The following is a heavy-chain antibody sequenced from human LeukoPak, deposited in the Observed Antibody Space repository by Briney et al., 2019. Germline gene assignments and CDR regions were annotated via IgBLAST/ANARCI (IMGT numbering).Heavy chain of an antibody. D-gene: IGHD5-18*01. CDR1: GGSISSSSYY. CDR3: ASTSRGYSYGLFDY. J-gene: IGHJ4*02. CDR2: IYYSGTT. Sequence: SETLSLTCTVSGGSISSSSYYWGWSRQPPGEGVEGIVSIYYSGTTYYNPSLKSRVTISVDTSKNQFSLKLSSVTAADTAVYYCASTSRGYSYGLFDYWGQGTLVTVSS. V-gene: IGHV4-39*01.